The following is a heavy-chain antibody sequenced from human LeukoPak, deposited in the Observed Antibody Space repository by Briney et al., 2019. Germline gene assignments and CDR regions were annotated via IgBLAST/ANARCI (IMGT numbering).Heavy chain of an antibody. CDR1: GYSFTSYW. CDR3: AIYWNNLFFEF. CDR2: IYPGDSDT. J-gene: IGHJ4*02. D-gene: IGHD1/OR15-1a*01. V-gene: IGHV5-51*01. Sequence: GESLKISCEGSGYSFTSYWIGWVRQMPGKGLEWMGIIYPGDSDTRYSPSFQGQVTISADKSISTAYLQLNSLKATDTAMYYCAIYWNNLFFEFWGQGTLVTVSS.